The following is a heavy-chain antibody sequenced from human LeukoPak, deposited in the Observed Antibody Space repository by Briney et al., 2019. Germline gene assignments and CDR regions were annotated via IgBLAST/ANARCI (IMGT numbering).Heavy chain of an antibody. CDR1: GFTLSDYY. V-gene: IGHV3-11*01. D-gene: IGHD1-26*01. CDR3: ARVRNVGATYFDY. CDR2: ISSSGSTI. J-gene: IGHJ4*02. Sequence: PGGTLRLSCAASGFTLSDYYMSWIRQAPGKGLEWFSYISSSGSTIYYADSVKGRFTTSRDNAKNSLYLQMNSLRAEDTAVYYCARVRNVGATYFDYWGQGTLVTVSS.